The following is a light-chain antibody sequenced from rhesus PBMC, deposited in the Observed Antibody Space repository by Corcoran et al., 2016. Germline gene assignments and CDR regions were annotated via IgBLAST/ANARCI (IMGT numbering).Light chain of an antibody. V-gene: IGKV1-74*01. CDR2: KAS. J-gene: IGKJ4*01. Sequence: DIQMTQSPSSLSASVGDRVTITCRASENVNNYLNWYQQKPGKAPKLLIYKASPLESEVPSRFSGSGSGTDFTFTIRRLQPEDIGKYYCQVGYGTPPTVGGGTKVELK. CDR3: QVGYGTPPT. CDR1: ENVNNY.